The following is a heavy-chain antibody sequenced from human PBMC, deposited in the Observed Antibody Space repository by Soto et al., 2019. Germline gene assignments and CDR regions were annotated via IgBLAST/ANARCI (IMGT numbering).Heavy chain of an antibody. CDR3: AKDPEWVLPIKYYFDY. J-gene: IGHJ4*02. V-gene: IGHV3-23*01. CDR2: ISGSGGST. D-gene: IGHD1-26*01. CDR1: GFTFSSYA. Sequence: GGSLRLSCAASGFTFSSYAMSWVRQAPGKGLEWVSAISGSGGSTYYADSVKGRFTISRDNSKNTLYLQMNSLRAEDTAVYYCAKDPEWVLPIKYYFDYWGQGTLVTVSS.